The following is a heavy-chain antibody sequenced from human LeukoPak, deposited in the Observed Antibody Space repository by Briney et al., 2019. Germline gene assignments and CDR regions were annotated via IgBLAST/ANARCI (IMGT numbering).Heavy chain of an antibody. J-gene: IGHJ3*02. V-gene: IGHV1-2*02. D-gene: IGHD1-1*01. Sequence: ASVKVSCKASGYTFSTYYIHWVRQAPGQGLEWMGWVNPNSGGTNYAQKFEGRVTMARDTSISTAYMELSRLRSDDTVVYYCARKVEFLDALDIWGQGTMVTVSS. CDR3: ARKVEFLDALDI. CDR2: VNPNSGGT. CDR1: GYTFSTYY.